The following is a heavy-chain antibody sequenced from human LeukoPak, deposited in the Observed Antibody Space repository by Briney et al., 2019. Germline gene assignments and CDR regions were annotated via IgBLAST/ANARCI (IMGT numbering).Heavy chain of an antibody. CDR3: ARGPSLAAEYYYYYMDV. V-gene: IGHV3-7*01. J-gene: IGHJ6*03. D-gene: IGHD6-6*01. CDR1: GFSFSSYS. Sequence: PGGSLRLSCAASGFSFSSYSMNWVRQAPGKGLEWVANIKQDGSEKYYVDSVKGRFTISRDNAKNSLYLQMNSLRAEDTAVYYCARGPSLAAEYYYYYMDVWGKGTTVTISS. CDR2: IKQDGSEK.